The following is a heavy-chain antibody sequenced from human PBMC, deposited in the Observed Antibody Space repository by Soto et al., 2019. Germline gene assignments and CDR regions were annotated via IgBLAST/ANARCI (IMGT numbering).Heavy chain of an antibody. D-gene: IGHD1-7*01. CDR3: IGLGTTIDY. CDR1: GGSISSSSYY. V-gene: IGHV4-39*01. Sequence: PSEALSLTCTVSGGSISSSSYYWGWIRQPPGNGLEWIVIIYYSGSTYYNPSLKSRVTISVDTSKNQFSLKLSSVTAADTAVYFGIGLGTTIDYWGQGTLVTVSS. J-gene: IGHJ4*02. CDR2: IYYSGST.